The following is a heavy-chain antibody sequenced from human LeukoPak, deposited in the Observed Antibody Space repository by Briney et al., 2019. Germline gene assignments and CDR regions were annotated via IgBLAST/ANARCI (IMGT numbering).Heavy chain of an antibody. J-gene: IGHJ6*02. D-gene: IGHD3-10*01. V-gene: IGHV4-59*12. Sequence: PSETLSLTCTVSGGSISSYYWSWIRQPPGKGLEWIGYIYYSGSTNYNPSLKSRVTISLDTSKKQLSLNLNSVTAADTAVYYCASGSASYYFSRRGYNYYAMDVWGQGTTVIVSS. CDR2: IYYSGST. CDR1: GGSISSYY. CDR3: ASGSASYYFSRRGYNYYAMDV.